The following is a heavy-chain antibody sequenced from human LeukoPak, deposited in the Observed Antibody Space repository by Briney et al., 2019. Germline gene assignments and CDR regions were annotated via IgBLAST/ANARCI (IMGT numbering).Heavy chain of an antibody. V-gene: IGHV1-24*01. D-gene: IGHD6-6*01. CDR2: FDPEDGGT. CDR3: ATRMGQLVQYNYYGMDV. CDR1: GGTFSSYA. Sequence: GSSVKVSCKASGGTFSSYAISWVRQAPGKGLEWMGGFDPEDGGTIHAQKFQGRVTMTEDTSTDTVYMELSSLRSEDAAVYYCATRMGQLVQYNYYGMDVWGQGTTVTVSS. J-gene: IGHJ6*02.